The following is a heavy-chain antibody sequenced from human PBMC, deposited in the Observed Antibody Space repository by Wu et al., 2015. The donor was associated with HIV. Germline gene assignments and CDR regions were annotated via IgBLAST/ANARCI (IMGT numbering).Heavy chain of an antibody. Sequence: QVQLVQSGAEVKKPGSSVKVSCKASGGTFSSYVISWVRQAPGQGLEWMGGIIPIFGTANYAQKFQGRVTITTDESTSTAYMELSSLRSEDTAVYYCASPRGSCSSTSCDSPLYYYYGMDVWGRRTDGHRLL. CDR2: IIPIFGTA. D-gene: IGHD2-2*01. CDR1: GGTFSSYV. CDR3: ASPRGSCSSTSCDSPLYYYYGMDV. V-gene: IGHV1-69*05. J-gene: IGHJ6*02.